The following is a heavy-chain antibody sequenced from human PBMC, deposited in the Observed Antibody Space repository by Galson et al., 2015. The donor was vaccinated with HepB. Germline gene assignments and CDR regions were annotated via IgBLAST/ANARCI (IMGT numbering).Heavy chain of an antibody. CDR2: ISYDGSNK. V-gene: IGHV3-30*04. CDR3: ARDSSGVAGLFYYYYGMDV. D-gene: IGHD6-19*01. Sequence: SLRLSCAASGFTFSSYAMHWVRQAPGKGLEWVAVISYDGSNKYYADSVKGRFTISRDNSKNTLYLQMNSLRAEDTAVYYCARDSSGVAGLFYYYYGMDVWGQGTTVTVSS. CDR1: GFTFSSYA. J-gene: IGHJ6*02.